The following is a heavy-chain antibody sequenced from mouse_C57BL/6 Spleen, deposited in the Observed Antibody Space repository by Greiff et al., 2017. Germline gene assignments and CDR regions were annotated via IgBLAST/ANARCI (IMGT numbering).Heavy chain of an antibody. CDR3: TNVYYDYDGYYFDY. V-gene: IGHV1-15*01. D-gene: IGHD2-4*01. Sequence: QVQLQQSGAELVRPGASVTLSCKASGYTFTDYEMHWVKQTPVHGLEWIGAIDPETGGTAYNQKFKGKAILTADKSSSTAYMELRSLTSEDSAVYYCTNVYYDYDGYYFDYWGQGTTLTVSS. CDR1: GYTFTDYE. J-gene: IGHJ2*01. CDR2: IDPETGGT.